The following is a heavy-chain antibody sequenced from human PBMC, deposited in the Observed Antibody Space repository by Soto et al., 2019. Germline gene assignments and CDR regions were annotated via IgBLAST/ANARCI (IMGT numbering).Heavy chain of an antibody. CDR3: ARQRPADGRWEFANYYGMDV. CDR2: IIHSEST. V-gene: IGHV4-34*12. J-gene: IGHJ6*02. D-gene: IGHD1-26*01. Sequence: SETLSLTCAVYGGSFSAYYWSWVRQPPGKGLEWIGEIIHSESTKYNPSLKSRVTISVDTSKNQFSLKLSSVTAADTAVYYCARQRPADGRWEFANYYGMDVWGQGTPVTV. CDR1: GGSFSAYY.